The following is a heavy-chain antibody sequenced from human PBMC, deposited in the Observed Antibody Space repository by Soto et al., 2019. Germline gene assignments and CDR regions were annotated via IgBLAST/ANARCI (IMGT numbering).Heavy chain of an antibody. CDR3: ARVQYSGYDFKLAFDI. J-gene: IGHJ3*02. Sequence: QVQLVQSGAQVKKPGASVKDSCKASGYTFDNYALHWVRQAPGRRLEWMGWIHAGNGYTKYSQSSQGRVTITRDTSASTVHMDLSSLIPEDTAVYYCARVQYSGYDFKLAFDIWGQGTMVTVSS. CDR1: GYTFDNYA. V-gene: IGHV1-3*01. D-gene: IGHD5-12*01. CDR2: IHAGNGYT.